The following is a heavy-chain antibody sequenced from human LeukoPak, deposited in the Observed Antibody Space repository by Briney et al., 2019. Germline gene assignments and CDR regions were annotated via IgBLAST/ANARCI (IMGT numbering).Heavy chain of an antibody. Sequence: GASVKVSCKASGYTFLDYDINWVRQAPGHGLEWVGLMNPKNDDTDYAQNFQGRVTMTRNTSISTPYRELSSLRSEDTAVYYCARRTPRCGGTCYDAFDVWGQGTMVTVSS. J-gene: IGHJ3*01. D-gene: IGHD2-15*01. CDR3: ARRTPRCGGTCYDAFDV. CDR1: GYTFLDYD. CDR2: MNPKNDDT. V-gene: IGHV1-8*01.